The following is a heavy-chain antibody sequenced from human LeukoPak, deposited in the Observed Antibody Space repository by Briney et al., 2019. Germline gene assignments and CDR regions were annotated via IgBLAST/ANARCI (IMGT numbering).Heavy chain of an antibody. V-gene: IGHV4-31*03. CDR3: ARDISGGWFDP. CDR2: IYYCGST. CDR1: GGSISSGGYY. J-gene: IGHJ5*02. Sequence: SETLSVTCTVSGGSISSGGYYWSWLRQHPGKGVEGIWYIYYCGSTYYNPSLKSRVTISVDTSKNQFSLKLSSVTAADTAVYYCARDISGGWFDPWGQGTLVTVSS. D-gene: IGHD3-16*01.